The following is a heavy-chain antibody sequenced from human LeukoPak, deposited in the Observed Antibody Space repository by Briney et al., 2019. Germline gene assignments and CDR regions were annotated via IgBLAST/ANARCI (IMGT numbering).Heavy chain of an antibody. CDR3: ARDRGVYGQWLDLDY. V-gene: IGHV1-18*04. CDR1: GYTFTSYD. CDR2: ISAYNGNT. J-gene: IGHJ4*02. D-gene: IGHD6-19*01. Sequence: ASVKVSCKASGYTFTSYDISWVRQAPGPRLEWRGWISAYNGNTNYAQKLQGRVTITTDTSTSTAYMELRSLRSDDTAVYYCARDRGVYGQWLDLDYWGQGSLVTVSS.